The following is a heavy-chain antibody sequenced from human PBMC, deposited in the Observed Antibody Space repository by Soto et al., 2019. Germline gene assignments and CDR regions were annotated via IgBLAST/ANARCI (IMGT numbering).Heavy chain of an antibody. J-gene: IGHJ4*02. D-gene: IGHD2-15*01. V-gene: IGHV3-11*03. CDR3: AFPSRLPNY. Sequence: LSCVASGFTFTDYYMNWIRQTPGKGLEWLSYISVSGTDTNYADSVRGRFTIYRDNAKRSIYLQMNSLRVEDTAVYYCAFPSRLPNYWGQGTLVTVSS. CDR1: GFTFTDYY. CDR2: ISVSGTDT.